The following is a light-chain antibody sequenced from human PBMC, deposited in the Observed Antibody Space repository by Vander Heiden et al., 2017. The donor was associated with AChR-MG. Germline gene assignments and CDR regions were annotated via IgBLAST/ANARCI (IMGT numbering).Light chain of an antibody. J-gene: IGKJ1*01. CDR1: QSVASSY. CDR3: QQYGSSPET. V-gene: IGKV3-20*01. CDR2: AAS. Sequence: EIVLTQSPGTLSLSPGERATLSCRASQSVASSYLAWYQQKPGQAPRLLIYAASSRATGIPDRFSGSGSGTDFTLTIGRLEPEDFAVYYCQQYGSSPETFGQGTKVEIK.